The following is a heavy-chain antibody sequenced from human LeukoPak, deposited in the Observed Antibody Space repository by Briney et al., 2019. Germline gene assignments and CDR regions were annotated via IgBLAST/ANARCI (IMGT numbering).Heavy chain of an antibody. D-gene: IGHD3-9*01. CDR3: AKRGMYDILTGYYFGMDV. Sequence: GASLRLSCAASGFTFSSYAMSWVRQAPGKGLEWVSAISGSGGSTYYADSVKGRFTISRDNSKNTLYLQMNSLRAEDTAVYYCAKRGMYDILTGYYFGMDVWGQGTTVTVSS. CDR1: GFTFSSYA. V-gene: IGHV3-23*01. J-gene: IGHJ6*02. CDR2: ISGSGGST.